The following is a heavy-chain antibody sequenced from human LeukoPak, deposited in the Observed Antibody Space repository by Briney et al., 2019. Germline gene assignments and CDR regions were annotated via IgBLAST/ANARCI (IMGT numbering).Heavy chain of an antibody. J-gene: IGHJ4*02. V-gene: IGHV4-34*01. D-gene: IGHD6-6*01. CDR1: GFTFSSYW. CDR2: INHSGST. CDR3: ARGGIADRLGT. Sequence: GSLRLSCAASGFTFSSYWMSWIRQPPGKGLEWIGEINHSGSTNYNPSLKSRVTISVDTSKNQFSLKLSSVTAADTAVYYCARGGIADRLGTWGQGTLVTVSS.